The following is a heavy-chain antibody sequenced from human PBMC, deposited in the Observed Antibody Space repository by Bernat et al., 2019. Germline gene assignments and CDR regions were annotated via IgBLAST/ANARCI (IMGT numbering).Heavy chain of an antibody. J-gene: IGHJ4*02. CDR3: TRSGALAEQTFDD. CDR1: GLTFSDST. V-gene: IGHV3-73*01. D-gene: IGHD3-10*01. CDR2: VRTNANGFAT. Sequence: EVQLAESGGGLVQPGGSLKLSCAASGLTFSDSTMQWVRQASGKGLEWVGRVRTNANGFATSYAASVKGRFTISRDDSKNTAYLQMNSLKIEDTAVYYCTRSGALAEQTFDDWGQGTLVTVSS.